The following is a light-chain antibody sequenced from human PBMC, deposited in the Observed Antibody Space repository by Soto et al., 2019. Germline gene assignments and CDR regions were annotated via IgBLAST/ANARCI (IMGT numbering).Light chain of an antibody. Sequence: DIVMTQSPATLSVSPGERVTLSCRPSQTVDSHLAWYQQRPGQAPRPLIYAASTRATGIPGRFSGNGFGTEFTLTISSLQSEDCAVYYCQQYSDWPLTFGGGTKVEIK. V-gene: IGKV3D-15*01. CDR3: QQYSDWPLT. CDR2: AAS. CDR1: QTVDSH. J-gene: IGKJ4*01.